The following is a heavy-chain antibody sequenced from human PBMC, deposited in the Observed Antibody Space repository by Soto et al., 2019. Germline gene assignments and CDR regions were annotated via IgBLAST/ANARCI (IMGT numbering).Heavy chain of an antibody. CDR2: IYPGDSDT. Sequence: GESLKISCKGSVFTFTSYWIAWVRQMPGKGLEWMGIIYPGDSDTRYSPSFQGQVTVSADKSISTAYLQWSSLKASDTAMYYCASQLGYCSGGSCFTGGKSYYYYYGMDVWGQGTTVTVSS. D-gene: IGHD2-15*01. V-gene: IGHV5-51*01. CDR1: VFTFTSYW. J-gene: IGHJ6*02. CDR3: ASQLGYCSGGSCFTGGKSYYYYYGMDV.